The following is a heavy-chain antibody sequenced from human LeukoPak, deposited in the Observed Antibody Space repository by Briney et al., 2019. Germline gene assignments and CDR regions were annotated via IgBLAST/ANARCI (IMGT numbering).Heavy chain of an antibody. CDR3: ARHAGGIAAAGTRPFDY. CDR1: GGSISSHY. Sequence: PSETLSLTCTVSGGSISSHYWSWIRQPPGKGLEWIGYIYYSGSTNYNPSLKSRVTMSVDTSKNQFSLKLSSVTAADTAVYYCARHAGGIAAAGTRPFDYWGQGTLVTVSS. J-gene: IGHJ4*02. CDR2: IYYSGST. V-gene: IGHV4-59*08. D-gene: IGHD6-13*01.